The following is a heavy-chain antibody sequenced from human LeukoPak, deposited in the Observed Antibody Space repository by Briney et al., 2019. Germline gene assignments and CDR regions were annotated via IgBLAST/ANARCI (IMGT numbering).Heavy chain of an antibody. CDR3: ARSRSGYYGDVDY. V-gene: IGHV4-31*03. Sequence: PSETLSLTCTVSGGSISSGGYYWGWIRQHPGKGLEWIGHIYYSGSTYYIPSLKSRVTISVDTSKNQFSLKLSSVTAADTAVYYCARSRSGYYGDVDYWGQGTLVTVSS. CDR1: GGSISSGGYY. CDR2: IYYSGST. J-gene: IGHJ4*02. D-gene: IGHD3-3*01.